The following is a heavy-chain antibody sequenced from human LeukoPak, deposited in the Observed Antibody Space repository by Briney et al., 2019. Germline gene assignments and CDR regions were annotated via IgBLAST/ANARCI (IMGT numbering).Heavy chain of an antibody. V-gene: IGHV3-23*01. CDR3: AKGFIAMVYTNDY. CDR2: ISGSGGST. J-gene: IGHJ4*02. D-gene: IGHD5-18*01. CDR1: GFTFSNYG. Sequence: GGSLRLSCIASGFTFSNYGMSWVRQAPGKGLEWVSAISGSGGSTYYADSVKGRFTISRDNSKNTLYLQMNSLRAEDTAVYYCAKGFIAMVYTNDYWGQGTLVTVSS.